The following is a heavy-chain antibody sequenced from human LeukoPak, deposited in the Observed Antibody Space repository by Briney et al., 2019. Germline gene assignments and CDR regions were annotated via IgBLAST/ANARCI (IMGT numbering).Heavy chain of an antibody. CDR3: ARHQYYYDSSGYYPDY. Sequence: SETLSLTCSLSGGSISSSSYYWGWNRQPPGQGREWIGSIYYSGSTYYNPSLKSRVTISVDTSKNQFSLKLSSVTAADTAVYYCARHQYYYDSSGYYPDYWGQGTLVTVSS. D-gene: IGHD3-22*01. V-gene: IGHV4-39*01. CDR1: GGSISSSSYY. J-gene: IGHJ4*02. CDR2: IYYSGST.